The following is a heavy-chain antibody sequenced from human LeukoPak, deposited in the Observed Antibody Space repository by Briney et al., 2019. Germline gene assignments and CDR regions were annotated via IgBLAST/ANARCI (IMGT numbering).Heavy chain of an antibody. CDR2: MNPNSGNT. CDR3: AKDRERYSYEGLGY. J-gene: IGHJ4*02. V-gene: IGHV1-8*03. D-gene: IGHD5-18*01. CDR1: GYTFTSYD. Sequence: ASVKVSCKASGYTFTSYDINWVRQATGQGLEWMGWMNPNSGNTGYAQKFQGRVTITRNTSISTAYMELSSLRSEDTAVYYCAKDRERYSYEGLGYWGQGTLVTVSS.